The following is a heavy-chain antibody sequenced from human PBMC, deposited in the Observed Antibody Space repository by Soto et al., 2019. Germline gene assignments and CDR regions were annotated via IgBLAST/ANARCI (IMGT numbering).Heavy chain of an antibody. CDR2: ISSTTNYI. V-gene: IGHV3-21*06. Sequence: GSLRLSCAASGFTFTRYSMNWVRQAPGKGLEWVSSISSTTNYIYYGDSMKGRFTISRDNAKDSLYLEMNSLRAEDTAVYYCARESEDLTSNFDYWGQGTLVTVSS. CDR1: GFTFTRYS. J-gene: IGHJ4*02. CDR3: ARESEDLTSNFDY.